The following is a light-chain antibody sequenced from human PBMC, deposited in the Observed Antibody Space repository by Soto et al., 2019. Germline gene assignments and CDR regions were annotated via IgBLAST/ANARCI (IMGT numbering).Light chain of an antibody. V-gene: IGLV2-14*01. CDR3: QTYDSSRSGNV. CDR1: SSDVRPHNF. Sequence: QSVLTQPASVSGSPGQAITISCSGSSSDVRPHNFVSWYQHHPGKAPKLMIYEVSNRPSGVSNRFSSSKSGNTASLTISRLQAEDEADDHCQTYDSSRSGNVCGPGTQGTVL. J-gene: IGLJ1*01. CDR2: EVS.